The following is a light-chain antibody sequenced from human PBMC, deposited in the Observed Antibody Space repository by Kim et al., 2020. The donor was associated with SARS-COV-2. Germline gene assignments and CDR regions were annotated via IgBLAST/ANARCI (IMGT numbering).Light chain of an antibody. CDR1: SSDVGGFNY. CDR2: EVT. Sequence: QSALTQPPSASGSPGQSVTISCTGTSSDVGGFNYVSWYQQLPGKAPKLLIYEVTQRPSGVPDRFSGSKSGNTASLTVSGLQADDEADYYCSSFAGSNNFEIFGTGTNVTVL. J-gene: IGLJ1*01. V-gene: IGLV2-8*01. CDR3: SSFAGSNNFEI.